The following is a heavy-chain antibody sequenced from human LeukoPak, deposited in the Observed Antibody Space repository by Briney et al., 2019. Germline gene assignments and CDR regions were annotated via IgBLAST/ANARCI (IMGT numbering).Heavy chain of an antibody. D-gene: IGHD5-18*01. V-gene: IGHV3-21*01. CDR1: GFTFSSYS. J-gene: IGHJ4*02. Sequence: GGSLRLSCAASGFTFSSYSMNWVRQAPGKGLEWVSSISSSSSSYIYYADSVKGRFTISRDNAKNSLYLQMNSLRAEDTAVYYCARATQWIQLWGSDYWGQGTLVTVSS. CDR2: ISSSSSSYI. CDR3: ARATQWIQLWGSDY.